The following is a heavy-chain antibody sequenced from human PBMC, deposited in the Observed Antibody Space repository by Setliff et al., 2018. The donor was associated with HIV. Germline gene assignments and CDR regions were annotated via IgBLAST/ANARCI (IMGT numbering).Heavy chain of an antibody. CDR3: ARGGTAAVNPNFDY. V-gene: IGHV3-21*01. D-gene: IGHD6-13*01. J-gene: IGHJ4*02. CDR2: ISANSTYI. CDR1: GFTFNSYS. Sequence: LRLSCEASGFTFNSYSMNWVRQAPGKGLEWVSSISANSTYIYYADSLKGRFTISRDNAKNSLSLQMNSLRAEDTAVYFCARGGTAAVNPNFDYWGQGMLVTV.